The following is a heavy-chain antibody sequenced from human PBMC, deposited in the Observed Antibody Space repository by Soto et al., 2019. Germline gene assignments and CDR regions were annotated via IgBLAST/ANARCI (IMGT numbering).Heavy chain of an antibody. D-gene: IGHD3-9*01. CDR2: IYHSGST. J-gene: IGHJ6*02. Sequence: QVQLQESGPGLVKPSGTLSLTCAVSGGSISSSNWWSWVRQPPGKGLEWIGEIYHSGSTNYNPSLKSRVTISVDKSKNQFSMKLSSVTAADTAVYYCARGGGGYDILTGYYNYYYGMDVWGQGTTVTVSS. CDR1: GGSISSSNW. V-gene: IGHV4-4*02. CDR3: ARGGGGYDILTGYYNYYYGMDV.